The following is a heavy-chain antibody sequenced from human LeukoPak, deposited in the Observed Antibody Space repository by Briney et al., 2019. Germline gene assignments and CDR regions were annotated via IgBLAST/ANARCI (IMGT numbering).Heavy chain of an antibody. V-gene: IGHV4-4*07. Sequence: SETLSLTCTVSNGPMRSYYWTWIRQPAGKGLEWIGRIYTSGSTNYNPSLKSRVTISVDTSKNQFSLKLSSVTAADTAVYYCARDLPYYDFWSGYRTPRSGAADAFDIWGQGTMVTVSS. CDR3: ARDLPYYDFWSGYRTPRSGAADAFDI. J-gene: IGHJ3*02. CDR2: IYTSGST. D-gene: IGHD3-3*01. CDR1: NGPMRSYY.